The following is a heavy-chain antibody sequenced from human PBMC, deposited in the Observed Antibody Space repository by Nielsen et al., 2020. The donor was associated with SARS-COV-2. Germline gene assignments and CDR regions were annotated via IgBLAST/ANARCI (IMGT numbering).Heavy chain of an antibody. CDR1: GYTFTGSY. Sequence: ASVKVSCKASGYTFTGSYVHWVRQAPGQGLEWMGLINPNSGATNYAQKFQGRVTMTRNTSISTAYMELSSLRSEDTAVYYCARGIQFLTIFGVVKLSVRWFDPWGQGTLVTVSS. V-gene: IGHV1-2*06. J-gene: IGHJ5*02. CDR3: ARGIQFLTIFGVVKLSVRWFDP. CDR2: INPNSGAT. D-gene: IGHD3-3*01.